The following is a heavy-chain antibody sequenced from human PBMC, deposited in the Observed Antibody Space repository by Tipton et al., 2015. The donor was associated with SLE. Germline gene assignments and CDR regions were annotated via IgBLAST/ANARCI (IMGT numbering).Heavy chain of an antibody. V-gene: IGHV3-23*01. J-gene: IGHJ6*02. CDR3: AKEFYDFPV. D-gene: IGHD3-3*01. CDR1: GFAFSFHT. CDR2: VTNSGGTT. Sequence: SLRLSCTASGFAFSFHTMTWVRQAPGKGLEWVSGVTNSGGTTWYADSVKGRFTISRDNSKNTVYLQMSSLRAEDTAVYYCAKEFYDFPVWGQGTTVTVSS.